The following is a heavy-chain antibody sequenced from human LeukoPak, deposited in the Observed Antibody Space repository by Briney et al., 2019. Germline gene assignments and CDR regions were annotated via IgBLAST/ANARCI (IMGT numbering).Heavy chain of an antibody. CDR1: GYTFTNYG. J-gene: IGHJ3*02. CDR2: ISGYSGNT. V-gene: IGHV1-18*01. D-gene: IGHD3-22*01. CDR3: ASLKNYYDSSGYLVTDAFDI. Sequence: ASVKVSCKTSGYTFTNYGVNWVRQAPGQGLEWMGWISGYSGNTNYAQRLQGRVTMTTDTSTSTAYMELRSLKSDDTAVYYCASLKNYYDSSGYLVTDAFDIWGQGTMVTVSS.